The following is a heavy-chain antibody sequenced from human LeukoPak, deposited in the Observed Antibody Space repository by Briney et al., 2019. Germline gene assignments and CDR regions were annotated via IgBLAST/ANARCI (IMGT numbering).Heavy chain of an antibody. CDR3: TRGPIQVWLYYGMDV. V-gene: IGHV3-49*04. Sequence: GGSLRLSCTASGFTFGDHAMSWVRQAPGKGLEWVGFIRSKAYGGTTEYAASVKGRFIISRDDSKSIAYLQMNSLKTEDTAAYYCTRGPIQVWLYYGMDVWGQGTTVIVSS. J-gene: IGHJ6*02. D-gene: IGHD5-18*01. CDR2: IRSKAYGGTT. CDR1: GFTFGDHA.